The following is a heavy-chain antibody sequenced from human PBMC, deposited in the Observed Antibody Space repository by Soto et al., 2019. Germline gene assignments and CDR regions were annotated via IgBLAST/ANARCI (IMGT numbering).Heavy chain of an antibody. Sequence: SETLSLTCTVSGGSISSYYWSWIRQPPGKGLEWIGYIYYSGSTNYNPSLKSRVTISVDTSKNQFSLKLSSVTAADTAVYYCAREGFGDPIDYWGQGILVTVPQ. V-gene: IGHV4-59*12. CDR2: IYYSGST. CDR3: AREGFGDPIDY. CDR1: GGSISSYY. D-gene: IGHD3-10*01. J-gene: IGHJ4*02.